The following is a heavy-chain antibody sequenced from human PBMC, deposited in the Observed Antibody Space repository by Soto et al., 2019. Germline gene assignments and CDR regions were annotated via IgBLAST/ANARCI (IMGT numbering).Heavy chain of an antibody. CDR1: GFTFSSYW. CDR2: IKQDGSEK. CDR3: AYSTYYYYGMDV. J-gene: IGHJ6*02. D-gene: IGHD2-15*01. Sequence: GGSLRLSCAASGFTFSSYWMSWVRQAPGKGLEWVANIKQDGSEKYYVDSVKGRFTISRDNAKNSLYLQMNSLKTEDTAVYYCAYSTYYYYGMDVWGQGTTVTVSS. V-gene: IGHV3-7*03.